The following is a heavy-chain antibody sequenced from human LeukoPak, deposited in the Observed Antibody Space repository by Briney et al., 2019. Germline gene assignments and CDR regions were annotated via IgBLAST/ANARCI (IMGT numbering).Heavy chain of an antibody. V-gene: IGHV1-69*05. CDR2: IIPIFGTA. J-gene: IGHJ3*02. CDR1: GGTFSSYA. CDR3: ARDAVATVGAFDI. Sequence: SVKVSCKASGGTFSSYAISWVRQAPGQGLEWMGRIIPIFGTANYAQKFQGRVTITTDESTSTAYMELGSLRSEDTAVYYCARDAVATVGAFDIWGQGTMVTVSS. D-gene: IGHD5-12*01.